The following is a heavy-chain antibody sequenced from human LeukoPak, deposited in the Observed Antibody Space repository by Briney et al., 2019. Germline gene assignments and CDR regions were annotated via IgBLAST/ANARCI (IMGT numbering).Heavy chain of an antibody. CDR3: AREGQGFAFDY. J-gene: IGHJ4*02. CDR2: IYYSGST. CDR1: GGSISSYY. V-gene: IGHV4-59*01. Sequence: SETLSLTCTVPGGSISSYYWSWIRQPPGKGLEWIGYIYYSGSTNYNPSLKSRVTISVDTSKNQFSLKLSSVTAADTAVYYCAREGQGFAFDYWGQGTLVTVSS.